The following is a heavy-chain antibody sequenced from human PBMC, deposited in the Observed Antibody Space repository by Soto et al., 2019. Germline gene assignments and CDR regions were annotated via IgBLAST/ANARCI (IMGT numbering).Heavy chain of an antibody. CDR2: IIPTFGTA. V-gene: IGHV1-69*05. D-gene: IGHD5-18*01. J-gene: IGHJ6*02. Sequence: SVKVSCKASGGTVSSYAISWVRQAPGQGLEWMGGIIPTFGTANYAQKFQGRVTITTDTSTSTAYMELRSLRSDDTAVYYCARDTDTAMVNYYYYGMDVWGQGTTVTVSS. CDR1: GGTVSSYA. CDR3: ARDTDTAMVNYYYYGMDV.